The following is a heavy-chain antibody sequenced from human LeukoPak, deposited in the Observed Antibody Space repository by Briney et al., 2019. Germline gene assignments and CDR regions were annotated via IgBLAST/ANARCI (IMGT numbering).Heavy chain of an antibody. Sequence: PSETLSLTCTVSGGSISSSSYYWGWIRQPPGKGLEWIGSIYYSGSTYYNPSLKSRVTISVDTSKNQFSLKLSSVSAADTAVYYCARDHRRDGYKNYWGQGTLVTVSS. D-gene: IGHD5-24*01. CDR2: IYYSGST. J-gene: IGHJ4*02. V-gene: IGHV4-39*02. CDR3: ARDHRRDGYKNY. CDR1: GGSISSSSYY.